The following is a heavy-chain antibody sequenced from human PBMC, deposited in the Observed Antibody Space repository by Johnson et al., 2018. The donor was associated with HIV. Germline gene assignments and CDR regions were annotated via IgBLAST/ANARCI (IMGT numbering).Heavy chain of an antibody. CDR3: ARAFDPRAFDI. D-gene: IGHD2/OR15-2a*01. J-gene: IGHJ3*02. Sequence: VESGGGVVQPGRSLRLSCAASGFTFSSYAMHWVRQAPGKGLEWVAVISYDGSNKYYADSVKGRFTISRDNSKNTLYLQMNSLRAEDTAVYYCARAFDPRAFDIWGQGTMVTVSS. CDR2: ISYDGSNK. V-gene: IGHV3-30-3*01. CDR1: GFTFSSYA.